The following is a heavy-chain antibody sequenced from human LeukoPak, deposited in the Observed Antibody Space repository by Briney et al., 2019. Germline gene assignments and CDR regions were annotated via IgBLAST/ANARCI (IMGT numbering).Heavy chain of an antibody. V-gene: IGHV4-59*01. D-gene: IGHD5-18*01. J-gene: IGHJ6*03. CDR1: GGSINSYY. CDR2: IHYTGST. CDR3: ARTTEGGYTYDYFYYYYMDV. Sequence: PSETLSLTCTVSGGSINSYYWSWIRQPPGKGLKCIGYIHYTGSTNYNPSLKSRVTISVDTSKNQFSLKLNSVTAADTAVYFCARTTEGGYTYDYFYYYYMDVWGKGTTVTISS.